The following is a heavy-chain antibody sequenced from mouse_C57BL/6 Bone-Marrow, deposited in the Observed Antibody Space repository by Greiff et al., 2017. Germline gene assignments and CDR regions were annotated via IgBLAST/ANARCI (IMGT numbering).Heavy chain of an antibody. CDR1: GIDFSRYW. J-gene: IGHJ4*01. CDR3: ARREYYGSPYAMDY. D-gene: IGHD1-1*01. CDR2: INPDSSTI. V-gene: IGHV4-1*01. Sequence: AAAGIDFSRYWMSWVRRAPGKGLEWIGEINPDSSTINYAPSLKDKFIISRDNAKNTLYLQMSKVRSEDTALYYCARREYYGSPYAMDYWGQGTSVTVSS.